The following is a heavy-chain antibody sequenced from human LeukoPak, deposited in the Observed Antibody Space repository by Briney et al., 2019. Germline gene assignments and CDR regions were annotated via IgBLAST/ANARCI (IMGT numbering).Heavy chain of an antibody. V-gene: IGHV1-46*01. CDR1: GYAITNYY. Sequence: ASVTVSCKASGYAITNYYMHWVRQAPGQGLEWMGTIHPNGDSTTYAQEFQGRVTMTRDTSTSTVYMDLSSLRSEDTAVYYCAREAIAAGKNFDYWGQGTLVTVSS. CDR3: AREAIAAGKNFDY. D-gene: IGHD6-25*01. J-gene: IGHJ4*02. CDR2: IHPNGDST.